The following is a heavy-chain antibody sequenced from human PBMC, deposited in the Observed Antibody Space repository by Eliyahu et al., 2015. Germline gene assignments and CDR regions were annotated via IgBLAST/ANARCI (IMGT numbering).Heavy chain of an antibody. J-gene: IGHJ4*02. V-gene: IGHV3-30*18. D-gene: IGHD2-21*02. CDR1: GFPFTSFG. CDR2: ISFDADNK. CDR3: AKDKSGGGDSPDS. Sequence: QVQLVESGGSVVQPGXSLXLSXXASGFPFTSFGMHWVRQAPGKGLEWVATISFDADNKYYADSVKGRFTISRDSSKNTLFLQMNSLRAEDTAIYYCAKDKSGGGDSPDSWGQGTLVIVSS.